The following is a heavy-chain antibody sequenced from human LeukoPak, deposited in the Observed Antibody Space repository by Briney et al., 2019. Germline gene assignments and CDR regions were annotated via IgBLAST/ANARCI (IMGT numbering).Heavy chain of an antibody. CDR1: GDSVSSNRAA. J-gene: IGHJ4*02. Sequence: SQTLSLTCAISGDSVSSNRAAWNWIRQSPSRGLEWLGRTYYRSKWYNDYEVSVKSRITINTDTSKNHFSPQLNSVTPEDTAVYYCARDDHAPQSPYYFAYWGQGILVTVSS. CDR2: TYYRSKWYN. CDR3: ARDDHAPQSPYYFAY. D-gene: IGHD1-14*01. V-gene: IGHV6-1*01.